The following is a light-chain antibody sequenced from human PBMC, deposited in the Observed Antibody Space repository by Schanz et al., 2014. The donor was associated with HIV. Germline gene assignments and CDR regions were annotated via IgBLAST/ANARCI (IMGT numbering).Light chain of an antibody. CDR3: QQSYT. CDR1: QDISNY. J-gene: IGKJ2*01. CDR2: DAS. Sequence: DIQMPQSPSSLSASVGDRVTITCQASQDISNYLNWYQQKPGKAPKLLIYDASNLETGVPSRFSGSGSGTDFTFTISSLQPEDIATYYCQQSYTFGQGTKLEIK. V-gene: IGKV1-33*01.